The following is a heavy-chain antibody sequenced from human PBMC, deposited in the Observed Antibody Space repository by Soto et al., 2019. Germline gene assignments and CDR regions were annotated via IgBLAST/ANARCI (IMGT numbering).Heavy chain of an antibody. V-gene: IGHV4-39*02. CDR3: TRRGHVSSPT. J-gene: IGHJ4*02. Sequence: QLQLQESGPGLVTPSETLSLTCIVSGASFTSSSFYWVWIRQPPGKGLEWIGSIYYDGTTYYNPSLKSRATVSVDTSNNLFSLKLNSVTAADTAVYYCTRRGHVSSPTWGQGTLVTVSS. D-gene: IGHD6-13*01. CDR1: GASFTSSSFY. CDR2: IYYDGTT.